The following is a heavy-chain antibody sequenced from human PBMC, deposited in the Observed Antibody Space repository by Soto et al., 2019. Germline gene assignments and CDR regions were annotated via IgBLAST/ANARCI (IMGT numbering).Heavy chain of an antibody. CDR3: AITPICGDDCLECTFRFFDL. CDR2: SSGSGGSI. CDR1: GFTFSIYA. J-gene: IGHJ2*01. Sequence: EVQLLESGGGLVQPGGSLRLSCAASGFTFSIYAMSWVRQAPGKGLEWVSASSGSGGSIYFANSVKGRFTISRHNAKDTLYLQLNSLRAEDTAVYYCAITPICGDDCLECTFRFFDLWGRGTLVTVSS. D-gene: IGHD2-21*02. V-gene: IGHV3-23*01.